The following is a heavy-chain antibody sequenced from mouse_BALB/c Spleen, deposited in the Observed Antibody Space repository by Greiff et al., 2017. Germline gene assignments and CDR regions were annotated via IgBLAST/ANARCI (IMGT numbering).Heavy chain of an antibody. CDR2: INSNGGST. CDR3: ATEAHYGSSPWFAY. V-gene: IGHV5-6-3*01. CDR1: GFTFSSYG. Sequence: EVQLVESGGGLVQPGGSLKLSCAASGFTFSSYGMSWVRQTPDKRLELVATINSNGGSTYYPDSVKGRFTISRDNAKNTLYLQMSSLKSEDTAMYYCATEAHYGSSPWFAYWGQGTLVTVSA. D-gene: IGHD1-1*01. J-gene: IGHJ3*01.